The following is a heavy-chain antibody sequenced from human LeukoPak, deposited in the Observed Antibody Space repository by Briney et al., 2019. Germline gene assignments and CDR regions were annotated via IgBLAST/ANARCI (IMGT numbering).Heavy chain of an antibody. V-gene: IGHV3-23*01. CDR2: ISGSGGST. CDR1: GFTFSSYA. D-gene: IGHD6-13*01. J-gene: IGHJ5*02. CDR3: AIVLGSSSWFHAYNWFDP. Sequence: PGGSLRLSCAASGFTFSSYAMSWVRQAPGKGLEWVSAISGSGGSTYYADSVKGRFTISRDNSKNTLYLQMNSLRAEDTAVYYCAIVLGSSSWFHAYNWFDPWGQGTLVTVSS.